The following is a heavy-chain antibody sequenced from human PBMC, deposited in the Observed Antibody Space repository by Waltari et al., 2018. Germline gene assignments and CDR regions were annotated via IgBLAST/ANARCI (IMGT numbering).Heavy chain of an antibody. Sequence: EVQLVESGGGLVKPGGSLRLSCAASGFTFSSYSMNWVRQAPGKGLEWVSSISSSSSYIYYADSVKGRFTISRDNAKNSLYLQMNSLRAEDTAVYYCARDHGFWSGSYFDYWGQGTLVTVSS. CDR3: ARDHGFWSGSYFDY. CDR1: GFTFSSYS. V-gene: IGHV3-21*01. CDR2: ISSSSSYI. D-gene: IGHD3-3*01. J-gene: IGHJ4*02.